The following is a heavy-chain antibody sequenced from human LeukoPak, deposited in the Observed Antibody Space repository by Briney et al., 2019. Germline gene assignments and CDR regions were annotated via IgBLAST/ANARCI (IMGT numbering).Heavy chain of an antibody. CDR3: SRAVIEDGAKYYFDY. CDR1: GFTFSSYS. J-gene: IGHJ4*02. V-gene: IGHV3-49*04. Sequence: GGSLRLSCAASGFTFSSYSMNWVRQAPGKGLEWVGFIRSKAYGGTTEYAASVKGRFTISRDDSERIAYLQMNSLKTEDTAVYYCSRAVIEDGAKYYFDYWGQGTLVTVSS. D-gene: IGHD4/OR15-4a*01. CDR2: IRSKAYGGTT.